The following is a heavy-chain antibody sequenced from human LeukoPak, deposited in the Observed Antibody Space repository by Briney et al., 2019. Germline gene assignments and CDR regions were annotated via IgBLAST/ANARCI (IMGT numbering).Heavy chain of an antibody. CDR1: GGSISSSSYY. CDR2: IYYSGST. J-gene: IGHJ4*02. V-gene: IGHV4-31*03. CDR3: ARGTYDSSGYYHKDY. D-gene: IGHD3-22*01. Sequence: PSETLSLTCTVSGGSISSSSYYWSWIRQHPGKGLEWIGYIYYSGSTYYNPSLKSRVTISVDTSKNQFSLKLSSVTAADTAVYYCARGTYDSSGYYHKDYWGQGTLVTVSS.